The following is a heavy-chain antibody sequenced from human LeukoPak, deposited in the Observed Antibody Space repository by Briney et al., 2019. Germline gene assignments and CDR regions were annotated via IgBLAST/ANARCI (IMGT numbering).Heavy chain of an antibody. CDR3: ARTSRHYYTSGSNLTPWPAAMDV. CDR2: MYLTGST. D-gene: IGHD3-10*01. J-gene: IGHJ6*02. CDR1: GDSITNYY. Sequence: PSETLSLTCTVSGDSITNYYCTWIRLPPPKGQELDGYMYLTGSTNYNASLTRRSTISIAMYTNQFSLNMNSVPAADTPVYYCARTSRHYYTSGSNLTPWPAAMDVWGQGTTVTVSS. V-gene: IGHV4-59*13.